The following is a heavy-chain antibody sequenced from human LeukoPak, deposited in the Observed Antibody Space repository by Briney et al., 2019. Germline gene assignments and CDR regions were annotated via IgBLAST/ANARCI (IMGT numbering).Heavy chain of an antibody. V-gene: IGHV3-66*02. CDR3: ARETRQLWSNNWFDP. Sequence: GGSLRPSCAASGFTVSSNYMSWVRQAPGKGLEWVSVIYSGGSTYYADSVKGRFTISRDNSKNTLYLQMNSLRAEDTAVYYCARETRQLWSNNWFDPWGQGTLVTVSS. J-gene: IGHJ5*02. CDR2: IYSGGST. D-gene: IGHD5-18*01. CDR1: GFTVSSNY.